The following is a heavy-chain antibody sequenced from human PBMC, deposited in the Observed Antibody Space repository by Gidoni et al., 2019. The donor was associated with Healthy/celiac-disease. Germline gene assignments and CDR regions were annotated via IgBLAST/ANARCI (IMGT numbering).Heavy chain of an antibody. Sequence: QVQLVESGGGVVQPGRSLRLSCAASGFTFSSYGMHWVRQAPGKGLEWVAVIWYDGSNKYYADSVKGRFTISRDNSKNTLYLQMNSLRAEDTAVYYCARDFASGPADAFDIWGQGTMVTVSS. CDR2: IWYDGSNK. CDR1: GFTFSSYG. V-gene: IGHV3-33*01. J-gene: IGHJ3*02. D-gene: IGHD3-3*01. CDR3: ARDFASGPADAFDI.